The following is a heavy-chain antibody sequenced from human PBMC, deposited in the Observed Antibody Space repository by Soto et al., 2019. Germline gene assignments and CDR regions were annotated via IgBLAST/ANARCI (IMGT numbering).Heavy chain of an antibody. CDR1: GFTFSIYS. CDR2: ISSSSSYI. CDR3: ARFAGGFAFDI. D-gene: IGHD3-16*01. V-gene: IGHV3-21*01. Sequence: GGSLRLSCAASGFTFSIYSMNWVRQAPGKGLEWVSSISSSSSYIYYADSVKGRFTISRDNAKNSLYLQMNSLRAEDTAVYYCARFAGGFAFDIWGQGTMVTVSS. J-gene: IGHJ3*02.